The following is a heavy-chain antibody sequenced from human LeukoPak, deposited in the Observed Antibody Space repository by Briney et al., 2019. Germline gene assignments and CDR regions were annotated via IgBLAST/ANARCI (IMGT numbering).Heavy chain of an antibody. CDR1: GFTFSRYA. Sequence: GGSLRLSCAASGFTFSRYAMNWVRQAPGKGLEWVSYINTDSSDIHYADSVKGRFTISRDNARNTLYLQLSSLRAEDSGVYYCARDTFQPGLIDSWGKGTTVTVSS. V-gene: IGHV3-21*05. J-gene: IGHJ6*04. CDR2: INTDSSDI. D-gene: IGHD3-9*01. CDR3: ARDTFQPGLIDS.